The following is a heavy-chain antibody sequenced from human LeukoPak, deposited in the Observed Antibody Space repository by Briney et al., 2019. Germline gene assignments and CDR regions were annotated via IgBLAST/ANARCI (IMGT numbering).Heavy chain of an antibody. CDR2: IYSGGST. CDR3: ARGSNYPKVYFDY. D-gene: IGHD3-10*01. CDR1: GFTVSGNY. V-gene: IGHV3-53*01. Sequence: GGSLRLSCAASGFTVSGNYTSWVRQAPGKGLEWVSVIYSGGSTYYADSVKGRFTISRDKSKNTLYLQMNSLRAEDTAVYYCARGSNYPKVYFDYWGQGTLVTVSS. J-gene: IGHJ4*02.